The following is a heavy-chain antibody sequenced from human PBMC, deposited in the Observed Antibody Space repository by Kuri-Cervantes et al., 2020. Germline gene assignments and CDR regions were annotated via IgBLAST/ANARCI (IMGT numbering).Heavy chain of an antibody. Sequence: SVKVSCKASGGTFSSYTISWVRQAPGQGLEWMGRIIPILGIANYAQKFQGRVTITADKSTSTAYMELSSLRSDDTAVYYCARDPYSSGWSPGAFDIWGQGTMVTVSS. CDR2: IIPILGIA. J-gene: IGHJ3*02. V-gene: IGHV1-69*04. D-gene: IGHD6-19*01. CDR1: GGTFSSYT. CDR3: ARDPYSSGWSPGAFDI.